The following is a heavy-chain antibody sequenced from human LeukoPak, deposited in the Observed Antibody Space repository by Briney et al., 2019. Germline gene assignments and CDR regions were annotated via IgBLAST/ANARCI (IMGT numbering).Heavy chain of an antibody. V-gene: IGHV1-69*05. D-gene: IGHD3-22*01. CDR1: GGTFSSYA. Sequence: SVKLSCKASGGTFSSYAISWVRQAPGQGLEWMGGIIPMFGTANYAQKFQGRVTITTDESTSTAYMELSSLRSEDTAVYYCARGRVPGTMIVVVRNYYMDVWGKGTTVTVSS. CDR2: IIPMFGTA. J-gene: IGHJ6*03. CDR3: ARGRVPGTMIVVVRNYYMDV.